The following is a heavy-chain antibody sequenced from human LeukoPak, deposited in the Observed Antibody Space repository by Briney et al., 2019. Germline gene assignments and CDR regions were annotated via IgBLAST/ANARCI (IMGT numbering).Heavy chain of an antibody. CDR3: ARDGDYGSGSYYRGFFDY. D-gene: IGHD3-10*01. Sequence: GASVKVSCKASGYTFTAYYMHWVRQAPGQGLEWMGWIHPNSGGTNYAQRFQGRVTMTRDTSISTAYMELSRLRSDDTAVYYCARDGDYGSGSYYRGFFDYWGQGTQVTVS. V-gene: IGHV1-2*02. CDR2: IHPNSGGT. J-gene: IGHJ4*02. CDR1: GYTFTAYY.